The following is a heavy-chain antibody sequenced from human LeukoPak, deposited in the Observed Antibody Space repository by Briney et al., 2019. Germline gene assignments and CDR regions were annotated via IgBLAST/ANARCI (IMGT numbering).Heavy chain of an antibody. CDR1: GLTISTYT. Sequence: GGSLRLSCAASGLTISTYTMNWVRQAPGKGLEWVSSISSGSSYIYYADSMKGRFTVSRDNAKNSLYLQMNSLKAEDTAVYFCASHYDIDYWGQGTLVTVSS. CDR2: ISSGSSYI. D-gene: IGHD3-9*01. V-gene: IGHV3-21*06. CDR3: ASHYDIDY. J-gene: IGHJ4*02.